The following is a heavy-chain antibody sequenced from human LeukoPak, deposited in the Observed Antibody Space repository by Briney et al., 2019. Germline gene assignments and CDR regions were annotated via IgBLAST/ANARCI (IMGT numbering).Heavy chain of an antibody. Sequence: ASVKVSCKASGYTFTGYYMHWVRQAPGLGLEWMGWINPNSGGTNYAQKFQGRVTMTRDTSISTAYMELSRLRSDDTAVYYCARGPTPDIVVVPAAIARGAANHYFDYWGQGTLVTVSS. J-gene: IGHJ4*02. CDR2: INPNSGGT. V-gene: IGHV1-2*02. CDR3: ARGPTPDIVVVPAAIARGAANHYFDY. CDR1: GYTFTGYY. D-gene: IGHD2-2*02.